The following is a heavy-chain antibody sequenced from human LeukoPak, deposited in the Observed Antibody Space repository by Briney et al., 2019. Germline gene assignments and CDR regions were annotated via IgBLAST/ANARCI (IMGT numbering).Heavy chain of an antibody. J-gene: IGHJ4*02. CDR1: GFTFSSYS. D-gene: IGHD5-24*01. Sequence: GGSLLLSSAASGFTFSSYSMNWVRQAPGKGLEWVSSISSSSSYIYYADSVKGRFTISRDNSKNSLYLQMNSLRAEDTAVYYCAREEMATIGIDYWGQGTLVTVSS. CDR3: AREEMATIGIDY. CDR2: ISSSSSYI. V-gene: IGHV3-21*01.